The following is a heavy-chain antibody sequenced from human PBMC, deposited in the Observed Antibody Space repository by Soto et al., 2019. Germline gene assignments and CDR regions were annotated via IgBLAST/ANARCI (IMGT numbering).Heavy chain of an antibody. CDR3: ARNWISSLTYFDY. CDR2: IYSGGST. Sequence: GGSLRLSCAASGFTVSSNYMSWVRQAPGKGLEWVSVIYSGGSTFYADSVKGRFTISRDNSKNTLYLQMNSLRAEDTAVYYCARNWISSLTYFDYWGQGTLVTVSS. V-gene: IGHV3-53*01. CDR1: GFTVSSNY. D-gene: IGHD1-1*01. J-gene: IGHJ4*02.